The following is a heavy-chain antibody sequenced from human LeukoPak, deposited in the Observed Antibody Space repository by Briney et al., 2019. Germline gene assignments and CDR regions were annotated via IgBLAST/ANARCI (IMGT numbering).Heavy chain of an antibody. CDR1: GFSFSDYD. CDR2: ISGRSSHV. V-gene: IGHV3-21*01. J-gene: IGHJ1*01. CDR3: GRAFPPLRTSSAGDL. Sequence: PGGSLRLSCSASGFSFSDYDMNWVRQAPGKGLEWVSAISGRSSHVYYGKSVKGRFTISRDNAKNSLYLQLDSLGVEDTAVYYCGRAFPPLRTSSAGDLWGQGTLVTVSS. D-gene: IGHD3-16*01.